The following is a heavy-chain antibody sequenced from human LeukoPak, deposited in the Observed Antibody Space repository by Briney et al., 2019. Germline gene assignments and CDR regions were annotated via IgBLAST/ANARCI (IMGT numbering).Heavy chain of an antibody. J-gene: IGHJ4*02. CDR2: INHSGST. CDR3: ARGVRIAAAGLYYFDY. Sequence: SETLSLTCAVYGGSFSGYYWGWIRQPPGKGLEWIGEINHSGSTNYNPSLKSRVTISVDTSKNQFSLKLSSVTAADTAVYYCARGVRIAAAGLYYFDYWGQGTLVTVSS. CDR1: GGSFSGYY. V-gene: IGHV4-34*01. D-gene: IGHD6-13*01.